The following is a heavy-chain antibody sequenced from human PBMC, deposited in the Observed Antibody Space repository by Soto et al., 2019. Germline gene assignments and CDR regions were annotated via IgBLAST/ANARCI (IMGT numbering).Heavy chain of an antibody. D-gene: IGHD6-19*01. CDR3: AKEGTSGLYYFDY. CDR2: ISGSGGSP. V-gene: IGHV3-23*01. CDR1: GFTFSNYA. J-gene: IGHJ4*02. Sequence: GGSLRLSCAASGFTFSNYAMNWVRQAPGKGLEWVSTISGSGGSPYYTDSVKGRFTISRDNSKNTLYLQMNSLRAGDSAIYYCAKEGTSGLYYFDYWGQGTLVTVSS.